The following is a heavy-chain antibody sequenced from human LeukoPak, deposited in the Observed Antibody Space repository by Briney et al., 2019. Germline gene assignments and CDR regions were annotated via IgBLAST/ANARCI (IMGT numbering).Heavy chain of an antibody. CDR2: IWYDGSNK. CDR3: ARGPGIAAAGTETDY. CDR1: GFTFSNAW. J-gene: IGHJ4*02. V-gene: IGHV3-33*08. Sequence: GGSLRLSCAASGFTFSNAWMSWVRQAPGKGLEWVAVIWYDGSNKYYADSVKGRFTISRDNSKNTLYLQMNSLRAEDTAVYYCARGPGIAAAGTETDYWGQGTLVTVSS. D-gene: IGHD6-13*01.